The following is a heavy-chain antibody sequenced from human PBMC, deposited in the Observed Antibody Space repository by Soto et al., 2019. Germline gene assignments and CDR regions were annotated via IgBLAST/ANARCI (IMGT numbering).Heavy chain of an antibody. CDR2: INAGNGNT. CDR3: ARGLLITSFYFDY. D-gene: IGHD3-22*01. V-gene: IGHV1-3*01. J-gene: IGHJ4*02. Sequence: QVQLVQSGAEVKKPGASVKVSCKASGYTFTSYAMHWVRQAPGQRLEWMGWINAGNGNTKYSQKFQGRVTITRDTSASTAYMELSSLRSEDTAVYCCARGLLITSFYFDYWGQGTLVTVSS. CDR1: GYTFTSYA.